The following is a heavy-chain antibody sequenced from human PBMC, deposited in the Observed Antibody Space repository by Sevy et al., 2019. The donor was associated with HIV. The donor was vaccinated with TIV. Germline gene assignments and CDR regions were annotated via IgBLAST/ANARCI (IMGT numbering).Heavy chain of an antibody. Sequence: GGSLRLSCAASGFTFSSYAMSWVRQAPGKGLEWVSAISGSGGSTYYADSVKGRFTISRDNSKNTLYLQMNSLRAEDTAVYYCAKEGSSGWDYYYGMDVWGQGTTVNVSS. D-gene: IGHD6-19*01. CDR3: AKEGSSGWDYYYGMDV. CDR2: ISGSGGST. CDR1: GFTFSSYA. J-gene: IGHJ6*02. V-gene: IGHV3-23*01.